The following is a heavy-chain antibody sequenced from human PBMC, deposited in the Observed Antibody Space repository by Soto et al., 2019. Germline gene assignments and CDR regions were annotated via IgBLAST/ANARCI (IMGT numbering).Heavy chain of an antibody. CDR1: GFTFSSYA. CDR3: ARSVRN. Sequence: EVQLLESGGGLVQTGGSLRLSCAASGFTFSSYAMSWVRQAPGKGLEWVSGISSSGTYYADSVKGRFTISRDNLKNTLYLQMNRLRAEDTAVYYCARSVRNWGQGTLVTVSS. CDR2: ISSSGT. V-gene: IGHV3-23*01. J-gene: IGHJ4*02.